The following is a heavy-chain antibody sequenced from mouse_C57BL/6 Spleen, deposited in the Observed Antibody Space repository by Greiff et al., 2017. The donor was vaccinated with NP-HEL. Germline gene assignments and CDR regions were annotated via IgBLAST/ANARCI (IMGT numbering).Heavy chain of an antibody. CDR2: IDPENGDT. CDR3: TSYDAERDY. CDR1: GFNIKDDY. V-gene: IGHV14-4*01. Sequence: EVQLQQSGAELVRPGASVKLSCTASGFNIKDDYMHWVKQRPEQGLEWIGWIDPENGDTEYASKFQGKATITADTSSNTAYLQLSSLTSEDTAVYYCTSYDAERDYWGQGTTLTVAS. D-gene: IGHD2-12*01. J-gene: IGHJ2*01.